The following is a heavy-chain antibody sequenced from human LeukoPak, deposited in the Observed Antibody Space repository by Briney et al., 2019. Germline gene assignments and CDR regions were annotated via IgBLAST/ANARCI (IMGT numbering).Heavy chain of an antibody. D-gene: IGHD4-17*01. CDR3: ARDYGAEYYFDY. V-gene: IGHV3-33*01. J-gene: IGHJ4*02. CDR1: GFTFSSYG. CDR2: IWYDGSNK. Sequence: GRSLRLSCAASGFTFSSYGMHWVRQAPGKGLEWVAVIWYDGSNKYYADSVKGRFTISRDNSKNTLYLQMNSLRAEDTAVYYCARDYGAEYYFDYWGQGTLVTVSS.